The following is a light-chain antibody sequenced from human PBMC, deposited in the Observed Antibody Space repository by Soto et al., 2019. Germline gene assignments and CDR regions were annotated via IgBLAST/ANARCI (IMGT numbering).Light chain of an antibody. CDR2: DVS. V-gene: IGLV2-11*01. CDR1: NSDIGGYNY. CDR3: CSYAGRYNFWV. J-gene: IGLJ3*02. Sequence: QSALTQPRSLSGSPGQSVTISCTGTNSDIGGYNYVSWYQQHPGKAPKVMIYDVSRRPSGVPDRFSGSKSGNTASLTISGLQAEDEADYYCCSYAGRYNFWVFGGGTKLTVL.